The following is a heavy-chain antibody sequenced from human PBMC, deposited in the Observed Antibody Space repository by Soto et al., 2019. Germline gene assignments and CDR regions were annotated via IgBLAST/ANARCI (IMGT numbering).Heavy chain of an antibody. CDR2: ISGSGGST. D-gene: IGHD6-6*01. CDR3: ARVSLAARLPDY. CDR1: GFTFSSYA. Sequence: GGSLRLSCAASGFTFSSYAMSWVRQAPGKGLEWVSAISGSGGSTYYADSVKGRFTISRDNSKNTLYLQMNSLRAEDTAVYYCARVSLAARLPDYWGQGTLVTVSS. V-gene: IGHV3-23*01. J-gene: IGHJ4*02.